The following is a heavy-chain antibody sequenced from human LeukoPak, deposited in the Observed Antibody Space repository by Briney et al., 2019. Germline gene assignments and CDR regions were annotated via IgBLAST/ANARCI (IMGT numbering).Heavy chain of an antibody. D-gene: IGHD5-24*01. CDR3: VGDDEHGYNSLDS. CDR2: ISHDGNSR. Sequence: GGSLRLSCAASGFTFTTYSLHWVRQAPGRGLESVAVISHDGNSRYYADSVKGRFTISRDNSNNTLYLQMNSPRAEDTALYYCVGDDEHGYNSLDSWGQGTLVIVSS. CDR1: GFTFTTYS. V-gene: IGHV3-30*04. J-gene: IGHJ4*02.